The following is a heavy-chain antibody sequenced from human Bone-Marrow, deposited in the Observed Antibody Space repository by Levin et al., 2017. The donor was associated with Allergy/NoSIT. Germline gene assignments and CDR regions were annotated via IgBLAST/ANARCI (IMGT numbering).Heavy chain of an antibody. V-gene: IGHV2-5*02. D-gene: IGHD1-20*01. CDR2: IYWDDDK. Sequence: SGPTLVKPTQTLTLTCTVSGFSLSPTGVGVGWIRQPPGKALEWLALIYWDDDKRYSPSLKSRLTITKDTSKNQVVLQMTNMDPVDTATYYCAHSEWGITASWAGSYSGLDVWGQGTTVTVSS. CDR3: AHSEWGITASWAGSYSGLDV. J-gene: IGHJ6*02. CDR1: GFSLSPTGVG.